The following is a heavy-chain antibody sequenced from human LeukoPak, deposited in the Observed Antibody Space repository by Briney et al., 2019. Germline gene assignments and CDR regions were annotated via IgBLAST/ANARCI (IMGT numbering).Heavy chain of an antibody. Sequence: PGRSLRLSCAASGFTFSSYGMHWVRQAPGKGLEWVAVISYDGGNKYYADSVKGRFTISRDNSKNTLYLQMNSLRAEDTAVYYCAKDEGLVRGVIYCYYGMDVWGKGTTVTVSS. V-gene: IGHV3-30*18. CDR2: ISYDGGNK. D-gene: IGHD3-10*01. CDR3: AKDEGLVRGVIYCYYGMDV. CDR1: GFTFSSYG. J-gene: IGHJ6*04.